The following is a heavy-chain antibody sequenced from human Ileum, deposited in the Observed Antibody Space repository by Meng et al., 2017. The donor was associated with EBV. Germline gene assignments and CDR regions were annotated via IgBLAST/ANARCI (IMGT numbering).Heavy chain of an antibody. CDR2: IYYSGNT. CDR3: ARQGTIKYFQH. CDR1: GGSFSSGSYY. V-gene: IGHV4-39*01. D-gene: IGHD2-8*01. Sequence: QPQLQEAGPGLVKPSATLSLTCAVHGGSFSSGSYYWGWIRQPPGKGLEWIGSIYYSGNTYYNPSLKSRVTISVDTSKNQFSLKLSSVTAADTAVYYCARQGTIKYFQHWGQGTLVTVSS. J-gene: IGHJ1*01.